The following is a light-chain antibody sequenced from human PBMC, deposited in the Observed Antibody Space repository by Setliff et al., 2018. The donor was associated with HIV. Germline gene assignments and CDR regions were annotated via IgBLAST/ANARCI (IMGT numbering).Light chain of an antibody. CDR1: TSEIGSYDL. V-gene: IGLV2-14*01. CDR3: SSYTVRSNLRDV. J-gene: IGLJ1*01. Sequence: LTQPASVSGSLGQSITISCAGTTSEIGSYDLVSWYQQHPGKAPILIIYKVSNRPSGVSNRFSGYKSVHTASLTISVLQPEDEADYYCSSYTVRSNLRDVFGTGTKVTVL. CDR2: KVS.